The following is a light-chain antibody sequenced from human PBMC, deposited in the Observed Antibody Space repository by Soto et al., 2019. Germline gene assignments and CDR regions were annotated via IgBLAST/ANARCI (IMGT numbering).Light chain of an antibody. J-gene: IGLJ2*01. CDR2: DVS. Sequence: QSVLTQPASVSGSPGQSITISCTGASSDVGGYNYVSWYQQHPGKAPKLMIYDVSIRPSGVSYRFSGSKSGNTASLTISGLQAEDEADYYCSSYTSSSTLVFGGGTELTVL. CDR3: SSYTSSSTLV. CDR1: SSDVGGYNY. V-gene: IGLV2-14*01.